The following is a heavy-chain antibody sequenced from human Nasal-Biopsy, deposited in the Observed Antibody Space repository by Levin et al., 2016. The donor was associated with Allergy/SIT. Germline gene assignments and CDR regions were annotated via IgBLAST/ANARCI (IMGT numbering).Heavy chain of an antibody. CDR3: AKGPGPYSGLVWFDP. CDR2: LSGKSDGT. V-gene: IGHV3-23*01. J-gene: IGHJ5*02. Sequence: GGSLRLSCRTSGFDFGNYAMAWVRQTPEKGLEWVAALSGKSDGTKYADSVQGRFIISRDNSNNMLFLEMNNLRVDDTAIYYCAKGPGPYSGLVWFDPWGQGTQVTVSS. CDR1: GFDFGNYA. D-gene: IGHD6-6*01.